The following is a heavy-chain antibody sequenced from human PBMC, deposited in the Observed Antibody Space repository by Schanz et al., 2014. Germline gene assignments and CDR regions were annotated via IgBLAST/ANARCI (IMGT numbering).Heavy chain of an antibody. J-gene: IGHJ4*02. D-gene: IGHD3-10*01. CDR1: GFSLDIFA. Sequence: EVHLLESGGGLVEPGGSLRLSCATSGFSLDIFAVSWVRQAPGKGLEWVSYVSRSTPDIYYADSVKGRFTMSRDNAKNTLYLQMNSLRAEDTAVYYCARIGGSVFDYWAQGTLVTVSS. CDR2: VSRSTPDI. CDR3: ARIGGSVFDY. V-gene: IGHV3-23*01.